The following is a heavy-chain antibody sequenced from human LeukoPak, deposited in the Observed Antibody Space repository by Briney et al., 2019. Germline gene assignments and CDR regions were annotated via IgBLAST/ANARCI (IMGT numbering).Heavy chain of an antibody. V-gene: IGHV3-30*02. D-gene: IGHD5-18*01. J-gene: IGHJ3*02. CDR1: NFMFSNYD. CDR3: AKDRGNTATWFIAFDI. CDR2: IRYDGSYK. Sequence: GGSLRLSCAASNFMFSNYDMNWARQAPGKGLEWVAFIRYDGSYKNSAESVQGRFTIFRDNSRNTLYLQMNSLRAEDTAVYYCAKDRGNTATWFIAFDIWGQGTMVTVSS.